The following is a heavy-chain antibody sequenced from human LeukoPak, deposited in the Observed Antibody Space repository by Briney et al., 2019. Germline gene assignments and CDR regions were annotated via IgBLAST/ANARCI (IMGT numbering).Heavy chain of an antibody. CDR1: GGTFSSYA. Sequence: ASVKVSCKASGGTFSSYAISWVRQAPGQGLEWMGRIIPILGIANYARKFQGRVTITADKSTSTAYMELSSLRSEDTAVYYCARSSYCGGDCYTPYYFDYWGQGTLVTVSS. CDR2: IIPILGIA. D-gene: IGHD2-21*02. CDR3: ARSSYCGGDCYTPYYFDY. V-gene: IGHV1-69*04. J-gene: IGHJ4*02.